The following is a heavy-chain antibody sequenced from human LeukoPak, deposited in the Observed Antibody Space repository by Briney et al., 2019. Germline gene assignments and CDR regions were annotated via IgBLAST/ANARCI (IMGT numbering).Heavy chain of an antibody. Sequence: GGSLRLSCAASGFIFSNYAMSWVRQAPGKGLEWVSAISINGGTIYYADSVKGRFTTSRDNSKNTLYLQVNSLRAVDTAVYFCAKAAPDTTYFDSWGQGTLVTVSS. D-gene: IGHD2/OR15-2a*01. J-gene: IGHJ4*02. CDR1: GFIFSNYA. CDR2: ISINGGTI. CDR3: AKAAPDTTYFDS. V-gene: IGHV3-23*01.